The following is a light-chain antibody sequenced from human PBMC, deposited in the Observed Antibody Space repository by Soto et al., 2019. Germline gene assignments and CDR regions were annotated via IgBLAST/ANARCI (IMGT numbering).Light chain of an antibody. Sequence: DIEMTQSPATLSASVGDRVTITCRASQSISSWLAWYQQKPGKAPKLLIYKASSLESGVPTRFSGSGSGTDFNLTISSLQPDDFAPYFCHQYKSYFTWTFGQGTKLEIK. J-gene: IGKJ1*01. CDR3: HQYKSYFTWT. CDR2: KAS. V-gene: IGKV1-5*03. CDR1: QSISSW.